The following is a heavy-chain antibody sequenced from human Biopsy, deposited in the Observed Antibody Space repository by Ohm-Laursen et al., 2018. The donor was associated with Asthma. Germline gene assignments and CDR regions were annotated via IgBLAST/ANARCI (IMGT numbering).Heavy chain of an antibody. CDR2: ISVYNGNT. CDR1: GYTFNRAG. CDR3: ARAVDYSHYYGIDV. D-gene: IGHD3-10*01. J-gene: IGHJ6*02. V-gene: IGHV1-18*01. Sequence: GSSVKVSCKTSGYTFNRAGITWVRPAPGQGLEWMGWISVYNGNTKVAQKLQDRVTMITDTSTSTAYMELRSLRSDDTAVYFCARAVDYSHYYGIDVWGQGTTVTVS.